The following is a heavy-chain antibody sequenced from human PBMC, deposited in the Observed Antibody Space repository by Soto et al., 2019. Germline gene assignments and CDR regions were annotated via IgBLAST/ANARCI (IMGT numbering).Heavy chain of an antibody. D-gene: IGHD3-3*01. CDR1: GYTFTRYY. V-gene: IGHV1-46*01. CDR2: MNPSGGGT. CDR3: TRAFNYDFWSGYGQYYFDY. Sequence: ASVKVSWKASGYTFTRYYMHWVRQAPGQGLEWMGKMNPSGGGTSYAQKFQGRVTMTRDTSTSTVYMELSSLRSEDTAVYYCTRAFNYDFWSGYGQYYFDYWGQGTLVTVSS. J-gene: IGHJ4*02.